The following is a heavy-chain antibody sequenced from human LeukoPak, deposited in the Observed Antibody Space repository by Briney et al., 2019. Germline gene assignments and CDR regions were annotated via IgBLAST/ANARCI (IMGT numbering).Heavy chain of an antibody. D-gene: IGHD5-18*01. CDR1: GFTFSSYW. CDR2: INSDGSST. J-gene: IGHJ4*02. V-gene: IGHV3-74*01. CDR3: ASLPVDTAMVYVFDY. Sequence: PGGSLRLSCAASGFTFSSYWMHWVRHAPGKGLVWVSRINSDGSSTSYADSVKGRFTISRDNAKNTLYLQMNSLRAEDTAVYYCASLPVDTAMVYVFDYWGQGTLVTVSS.